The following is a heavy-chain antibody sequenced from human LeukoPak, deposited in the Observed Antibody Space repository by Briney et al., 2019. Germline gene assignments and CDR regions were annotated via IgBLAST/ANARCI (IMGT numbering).Heavy chain of an antibody. CDR3: TTQRVVTAAIDS. CDR2: ISGGGIAT. CDR1: GFIFSNYG. Sequence: GGSLRLSCAASGFIFSNYGMSWVRQAPGKGLEWVSSISGGGIATYHADSVKGRFTISRDNSKNTIYLQMNSLRVEDTAIYYCTTQRVVTAAIDSWGQGTLVTVSS. J-gene: IGHJ4*02. V-gene: IGHV3-23*01. D-gene: IGHD2-21*02.